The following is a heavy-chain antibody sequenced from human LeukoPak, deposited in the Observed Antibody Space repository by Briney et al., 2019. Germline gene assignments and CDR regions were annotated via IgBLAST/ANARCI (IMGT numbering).Heavy chain of an antibody. CDR1: GFTFRSYS. CDR3: ARAQTMFWEFDGFDI. J-gene: IGHJ3*02. V-gene: IGHV3-69-1*01. CDR2: MTNTSAI. Sequence: GGSLRLSCAASGFTFRSYSMNWVREAPGKGLEWVATMTNTSAIYYADSVKGRFTISRDNARNSVYLQMNSLRDEDTAVYSCARAQTMFWEFDGFDIWGRGTKVTVSS. D-gene: IGHD3-10*02.